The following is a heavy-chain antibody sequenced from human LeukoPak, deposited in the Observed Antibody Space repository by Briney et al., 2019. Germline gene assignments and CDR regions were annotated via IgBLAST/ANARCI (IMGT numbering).Heavy chain of an antibody. CDR3: ARGDRYCSSTSCYTPNFDY. CDR1: GGSFSGYY. V-gene: IGHV4-34*01. D-gene: IGHD2-2*02. CDR2: INHSGST. J-gene: IGHJ4*02. Sequence: PSETLSLTCAVYGGSFSGYYWSWLGQPPGKGLEWIGEINHSGSTNYNPSLKSRVTISVDTSKNQFSLKLSSVTAADTAVYYCARGDRYCSSTSCYTPNFDYWGQGTLVTVSS.